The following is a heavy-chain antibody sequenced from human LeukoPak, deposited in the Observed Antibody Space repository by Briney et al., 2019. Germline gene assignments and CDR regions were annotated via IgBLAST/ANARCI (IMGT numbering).Heavy chain of an antibody. D-gene: IGHD3-9*01. CDR2: INHGGST. V-gene: IGHV4-34*01. Sequence: PSETLSLTCAVYGGSFSGYYWSWIRQPPGKGLEWIGEINHGGSTNYNPSIKSRLTISVDTSKNQFSLNLSSVTAADTAVYYYAREGVYYDILAAYYRPYYFDFWGQGTLVTV. J-gene: IGHJ4*02. CDR1: GGSFSGYY. CDR3: AREGVYYDILAAYYRPYYFDF.